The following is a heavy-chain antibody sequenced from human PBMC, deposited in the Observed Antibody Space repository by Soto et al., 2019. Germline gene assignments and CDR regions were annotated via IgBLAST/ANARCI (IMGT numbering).Heavy chain of an antibody. CDR2: ISAYNGNT. J-gene: IGHJ6*03. CDR3: AREVTMVRGVPDDSYYYYMDV. Sequence: ASVKVSCKASGYTFTSYGISWVRQAPGQGLEWMGWISAYNGNTNYAQKLQGRVTMTTDTSTSTAYMELRSLRSDDTAVYYCAREVTMVRGVPDDSYYYYMDVWGKGTTVTVSS. CDR1: GYTFTSYG. V-gene: IGHV1-18*01. D-gene: IGHD3-10*01.